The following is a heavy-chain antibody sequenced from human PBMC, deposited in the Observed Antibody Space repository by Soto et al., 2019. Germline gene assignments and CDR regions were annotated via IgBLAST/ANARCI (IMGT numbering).Heavy chain of an antibody. Sequence: QVQLVDSGGGVVQPGRSLRLSCAASGFTFSSYAMHWVRQAPGKGLEWVAVISYDGSKKYYADSVKGRFTISRDNSKNTLYLQMNSLRAEDTAVYYCARDYSNYWILPYWGQGTLVTVSS. CDR1: GFTFSSYA. J-gene: IGHJ4*02. D-gene: IGHD4-4*01. V-gene: IGHV3-30-3*01. CDR3: ARDYSNYWILPY. CDR2: ISYDGSKK.